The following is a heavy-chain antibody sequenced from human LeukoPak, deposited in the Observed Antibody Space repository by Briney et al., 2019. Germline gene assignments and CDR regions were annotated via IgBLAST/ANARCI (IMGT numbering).Heavy chain of an antibody. CDR3: AKAVFPGITMVRGVIDY. CDR2: ISGSGGST. CDR1: GFTFSSYA. D-gene: IGHD3-10*01. V-gene: IGHV3-23*01. Sequence: GGSLRLSCAASGFTFSSYAMSWVRQAPGKGLEWVSAISGSGGSTYYADSVKGRFTISRDNSKNTLYLQMNRLRAEDTAVYYCAKAVFPGITMVRGVIDYWGQGTLVTVSS. J-gene: IGHJ4*02.